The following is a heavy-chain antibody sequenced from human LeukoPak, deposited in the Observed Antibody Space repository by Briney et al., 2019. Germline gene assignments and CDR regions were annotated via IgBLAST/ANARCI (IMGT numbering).Heavy chain of an antibody. D-gene: IGHD3-10*01. V-gene: IGHV3-48*01. J-gene: IGHJ4*02. CDR2: ISSSSSSI. Sequence: GGSLRLSCAASGFIFSTYSINWVRQAPGKGLGWVSHISSSSSSIYYADSVKGRLTISRDNFKNTLYLQMNSLRAEDTAVYYCARDVRGFWVSDYWGQGTLVTVSS. CDR1: GFIFSTYS. CDR3: ARDVRGFWVSDY.